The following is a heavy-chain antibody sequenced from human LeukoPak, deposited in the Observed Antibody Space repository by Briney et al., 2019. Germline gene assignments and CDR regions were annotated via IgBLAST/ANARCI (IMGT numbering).Heavy chain of an antibody. D-gene: IGHD1-14*01. Sequence: SETLSLTCTVSGASISGHYLTWLRQPPGKGLEWSGYISHIGSTNYNPSLKGRVTISVDTSKNQFSLKLTSVTAADTAVYYCARDRISINALDMWGQGTMVTVSS. J-gene: IGHJ3*02. CDR3: ARDRISINALDM. CDR1: GASISGHY. CDR2: ISHIGST. V-gene: IGHV4-59*11.